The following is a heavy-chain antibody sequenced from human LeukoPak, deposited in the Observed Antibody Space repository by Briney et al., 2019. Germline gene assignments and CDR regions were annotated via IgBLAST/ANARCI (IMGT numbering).Heavy chain of an antibody. CDR3: ARKGYYYDSSGLDY. J-gene: IGHJ4*02. Sequence: ASVKVSCKASGYTFTSYDINWVRQATGQGLGWMGWMNPNSGNTGYAQKFQGRVTMTRNTSISTAYMELSSLRSEDTAVYYCARKGYYYDSSGLDYWGQGTLVTVSS. D-gene: IGHD3-22*01. CDR1: GYTFTSYD. CDR2: MNPNSGNT. V-gene: IGHV1-8*01.